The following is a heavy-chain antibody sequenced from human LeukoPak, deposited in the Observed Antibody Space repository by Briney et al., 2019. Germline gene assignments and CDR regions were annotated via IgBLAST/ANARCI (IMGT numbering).Heavy chain of an antibody. CDR1: GGSFSGYY. D-gene: IGHD1-1*01. CDR3: ARADNWNDVPFEY. J-gene: IGHJ4*02. CDR2: INHSGST. Sequence: SETLSLTCAVYGGSFSGYYWSWIRQPPGKGLEWIGEINHSGSTNYNPSLKSRVTISVDTSKNQFSLKLSSVTAADTAVYYCARADNWNDVPFEYWGQGTLVTVSS. V-gene: IGHV4-34*01.